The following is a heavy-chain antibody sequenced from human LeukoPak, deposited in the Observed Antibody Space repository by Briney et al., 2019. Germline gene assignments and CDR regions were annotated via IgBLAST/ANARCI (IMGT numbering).Heavy chain of an antibody. D-gene: IGHD3-16*02. J-gene: IGHJ4*02. CDR3: ARDRGYDYVWGSYRSLDY. Sequence: GGSLRLSCAASGFTFSRYSMNWVRQAPGKGLEWVSCINSSSSYIYYADSVKGRSTISRDNAKNSLYLQMNSLRAEDTAVYYCARDRGYDYVWGSYRSLDYWGQGTLVTVSS. V-gene: IGHV3-21*01. CDR2: INSSSSYI. CDR1: GFTFSRYS.